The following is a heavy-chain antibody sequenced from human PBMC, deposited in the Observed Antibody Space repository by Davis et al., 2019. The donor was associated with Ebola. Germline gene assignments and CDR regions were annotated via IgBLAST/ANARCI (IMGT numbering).Heavy chain of an antibody. CDR1: VSSFTGSS. CDR3: ARSYHYDTSGYLPYLDY. V-gene: IGHV1-2*04. D-gene: IGHD3-22*01. J-gene: IGHJ4*02. CDR2: ISPNTGGS. Sequence: AASVKVSCKASVSSFTGSSIHWVRQAPGQGLEWMGWISPNTGGSNYAQKIQGSVTMTRDTSISTAYMELSRLISDDTAVYYCARSYHYDTSGYLPYLDYWGQGTLVTVS.